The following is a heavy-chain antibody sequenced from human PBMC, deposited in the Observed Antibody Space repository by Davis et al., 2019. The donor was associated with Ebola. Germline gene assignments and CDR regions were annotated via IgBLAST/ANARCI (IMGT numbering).Heavy chain of an antibody. CDR2: INSNSGAT. J-gene: IGHJ4*02. V-gene: IGHV1-2*07. D-gene: IGHD3-16*01. Sequence: ASVKVSCKASGYTFTANYMHWVRQAPGQGPEWMGWINSNSGATNYAHKFQARVTMTRDTSINTAHMELSGLRSDDTAVYYCARDDKVMHFDYWGQGTLVTVSS. CDR3: ARDDKVMHFDY. CDR1: GYTFTANY.